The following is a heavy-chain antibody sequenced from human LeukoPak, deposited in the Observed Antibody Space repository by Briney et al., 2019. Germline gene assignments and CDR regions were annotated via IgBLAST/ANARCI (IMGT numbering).Heavy chain of an antibody. D-gene: IGHD5-24*01. Sequence: GPSVKVSCKASGGTFSSYAISWVRQAPGQGLEWMGGIIPIFGTANYAQKFQGRVTITTDESTSTAYMELSSLRSEDTAVYYCARGPTSRDGYKYFDYWGQGTLVTVSS. CDR1: GGTFSSYA. V-gene: IGHV1-69*05. CDR3: ARGPTSRDGYKYFDY. J-gene: IGHJ4*02. CDR2: IIPIFGTA.